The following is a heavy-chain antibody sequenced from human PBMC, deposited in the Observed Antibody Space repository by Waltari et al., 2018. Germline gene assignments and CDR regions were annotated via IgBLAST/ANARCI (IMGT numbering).Heavy chain of an antibody. CDR3: ARGGCSSTSCYFEVGVFY. J-gene: IGHJ4*02. CDR2: INPNRCGT. CDR1: GYTFTGYY. Sequence: QVQLVQSGAEVKKPGASVKVSCKASGYTFTGYYMHWVRQATGQGLEWMVRINPNRCGTNYAQKFQGRVTMTRDTSISTAYMELSRLRSDDTAVYYCARGGCSSTSCYFEVGVFYWGQGTLVTVSS. D-gene: IGHD2-2*01. V-gene: IGHV1-2*06.